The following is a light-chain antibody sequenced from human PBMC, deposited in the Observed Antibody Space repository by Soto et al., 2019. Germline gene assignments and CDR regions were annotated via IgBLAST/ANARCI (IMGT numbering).Light chain of an antibody. CDR3: RTWDCRLSAHYV. V-gene: IGLV1-51*01. Sequence: QSVLTQPPSVSAAPGQKVTISCTGSSSNIVNNYVSWYQQLPGTAPKLLIYDNNKRPSLIPDRFSGYKAGTSATLGITGLQDGQEAHSYWRTWDCRLSAHYVFGTRTKVTVL. CDR2: DNN. J-gene: IGLJ1*01. CDR1: SSNIVNNY.